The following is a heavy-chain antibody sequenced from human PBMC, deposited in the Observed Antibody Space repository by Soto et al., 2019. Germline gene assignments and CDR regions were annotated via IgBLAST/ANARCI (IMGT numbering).Heavy chain of an antibody. CDR3: ARQALGYYYYYGMDV. V-gene: IGHV5-10-1*01. CDR1: GYSFTSYW. Sequence: PGESLKISCKGSGYSFTSYWISWVRQMPGKGLEWMGRIDPSDSYTNYSPSFQGHVTISADKSISTAYLQWSSLKASDTAMYYCARQALGYYYYYGMDVWGQGTTVTVSS. J-gene: IGHJ6*02. CDR2: IDPSDSYT.